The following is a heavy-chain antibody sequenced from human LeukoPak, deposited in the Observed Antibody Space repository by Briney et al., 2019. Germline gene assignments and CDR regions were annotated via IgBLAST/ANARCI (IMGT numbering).Heavy chain of an antibody. CDR3: ARAPYYYDSSGYYSYYYYYYMDV. Sequence: SETLSLTCTVSGGSISSYYWSWIRQPPGKGLEWIGYVYYSGSINYNPSLKSRVTISVDTSKNQFSLKLSSVTAADTAVYYCARAPYYYDSSGYYSYYYYYYMDVWGKGTTVTVSS. CDR1: GGSISSYY. J-gene: IGHJ6*03. CDR2: VYYSGSI. D-gene: IGHD3-22*01. V-gene: IGHV4-59*01.